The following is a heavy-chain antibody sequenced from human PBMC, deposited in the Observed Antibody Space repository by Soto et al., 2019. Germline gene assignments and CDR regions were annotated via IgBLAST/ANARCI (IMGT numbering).Heavy chain of an antibody. D-gene: IGHD6-13*01. CDR1: GYTFTSYG. J-gene: IGHJ6*02. V-gene: IGHV1-18*01. CDR3: ARDRIASAFYYGMDV. Sequence: QVQLVQSGAEVKKPGASVKVSCKASGYTFTSYGISWVRQATGQGLEWMGWISAYNGNTKYAQKLQGRVTMTTDTSTSTAYMEVRSLRSDDTAVYYCARDRIASAFYYGMDVWGQGTTVTVSS. CDR2: ISAYNGNT.